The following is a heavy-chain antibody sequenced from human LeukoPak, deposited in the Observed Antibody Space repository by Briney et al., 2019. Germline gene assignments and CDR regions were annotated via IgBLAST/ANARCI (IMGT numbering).Heavy chain of an antibody. Sequence: GGSLRLSCAASGFAVSSTYMSWVRQAPGKGLEWVSVIYTGGSTYYADSVKGRFTISRDNSKNTLYLQMNTLRADDTAVYYCARDESFDYWGQGTLVTVSS. J-gene: IGHJ4*02. CDR1: GFAVSSTY. V-gene: IGHV3-66*01. CDR3: ARDESFDY. CDR2: IYTGGST.